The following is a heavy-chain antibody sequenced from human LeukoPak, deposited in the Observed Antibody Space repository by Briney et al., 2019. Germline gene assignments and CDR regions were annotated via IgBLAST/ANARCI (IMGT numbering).Heavy chain of an antibody. CDR2: IYYSGSA. CDR1: GASINSGDFY. Sequence: SETLSLTCTVSGASINSGDFYWSWIRQPLGKGLEWIGYIYYSGSAYYNPSLKSRLTISLDTSKNQFSLKMSSVTAADTAVYYCASYYCTTATCPGIDHWGQGTLVTVSS. D-gene: IGHD2-8*01. CDR3: ASYYCTTATCPGIDH. J-gene: IGHJ4*02. V-gene: IGHV4-30-4*01.